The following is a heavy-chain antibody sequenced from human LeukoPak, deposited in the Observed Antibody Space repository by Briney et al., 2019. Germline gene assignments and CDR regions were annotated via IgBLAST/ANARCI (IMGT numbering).Heavy chain of an antibody. V-gene: IGHV3-74*01. CDR3: AGGQGSMGGASLVNF. J-gene: IGHJ4*01. D-gene: IGHD1-26*01. CDR1: GFTFSSYW. Sequence: PGGSLRLSCAASGFTFSSYWMHWVRQAPGKGLVWVSNINSDGSTTTYADSVKGRFSISRDNGENTLYLQMNSLRVEDTAVYYCAGGQGSMGGASLVNFWGHEPLVTVSS. CDR2: INSDGSTT.